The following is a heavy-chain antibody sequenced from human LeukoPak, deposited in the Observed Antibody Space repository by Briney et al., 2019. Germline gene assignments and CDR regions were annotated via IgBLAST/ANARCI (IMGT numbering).Heavy chain of an antibody. V-gene: IGHV1-46*01. CDR3: ARLGGAATYNWFDP. CDR1: GYTFIDYY. D-gene: IGHD1-26*01. Sequence: ASVKVSCKASGYTFIDYYILWVRQAPGQGLEWMGIINPSGGSTSYAQKFQGRVTMTRDMSTSTVYMELSSLRSEDTAVYYCARLGGAATYNWFDPWGQGTLVTVSS. CDR2: INPSGGST. J-gene: IGHJ5*02.